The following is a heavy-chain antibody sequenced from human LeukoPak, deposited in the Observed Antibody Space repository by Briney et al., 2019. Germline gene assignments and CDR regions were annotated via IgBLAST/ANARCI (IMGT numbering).Heavy chain of an antibody. Sequence: SETLSLTCAVSGYSTSSGYYWGWIRQPPGKGLEWIGSIYHSGSTYYNPSLKSRVATSVDTSKNQFSLKLSSVTAADTAVYYCARSEREQYSSSWYGYWGQGTLVTVSS. CDR1: GYSTSSGYY. CDR3: ARSEREQYSSSWYGY. V-gene: IGHV4-38-2*01. CDR2: IYHSGST. D-gene: IGHD6-13*01. J-gene: IGHJ4*02.